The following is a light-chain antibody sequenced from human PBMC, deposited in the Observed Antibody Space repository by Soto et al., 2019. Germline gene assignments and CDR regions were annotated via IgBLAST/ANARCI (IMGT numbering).Light chain of an antibody. J-gene: IGKJ1*01. Sequence: DIQITQAPSTLSASVGDRVTITCRASQNISRWLAWYKQKAGKIPELLIYDGSSLDSGVPIRFRGSGSGTEFTLTISSLQADDFATYYCQQYGRYSRTFGQGTKVAI. V-gene: IGKV1-5*01. CDR2: DGS. CDR3: QQYGRYSRT. CDR1: QNISRW.